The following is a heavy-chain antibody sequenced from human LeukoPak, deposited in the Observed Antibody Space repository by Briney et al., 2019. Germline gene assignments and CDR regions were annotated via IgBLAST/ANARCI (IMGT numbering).Heavy chain of an antibody. Sequence: SETLSLTCTVSGGSISSYYWSWIRQPPGKGLEWIGYIYYSGSTNYNPSLKSRVTISVDTSKNQFSLKLSSVTAADTAVYYCARPASSWRDAFDTWGQGTMVTVSS. D-gene: IGHD6-13*01. CDR2: IYYSGST. CDR1: GGSISSYY. J-gene: IGHJ3*02. CDR3: ARPASSWRDAFDT. V-gene: IGHV4-59*08.